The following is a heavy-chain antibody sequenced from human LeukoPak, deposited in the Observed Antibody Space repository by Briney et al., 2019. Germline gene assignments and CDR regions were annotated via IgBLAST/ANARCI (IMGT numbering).Heavy chain of an antibody. CDR1: GFTFDDYT. J-gene: IGHJ6*03. Sequence: GGSLRLSCAASGFTFDDYTMHWVRQAPGKGLEWVSLINGDGGNTYYSDSVKGRFTISRDNSKNSLYLQMNSLRAEDTALYYCAKDAEPAVIGYMDVWGKGTTVIVSS. V-gene: IGHV3-43*01. CDR2: INGDGGNT. D-gene: IGHD2-2*02. CDR3: AKDAEPAVIGYMDV.